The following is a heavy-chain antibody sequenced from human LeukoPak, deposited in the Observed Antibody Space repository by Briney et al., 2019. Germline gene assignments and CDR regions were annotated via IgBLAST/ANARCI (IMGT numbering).Heavy chain of an antibody. V-gene: IGHV4-34*01. CDR2: INHSGST. Sequence: SETLSLTCAVYGGSFSGYYWSWIRQPPGKGLEWIGEINHSGSTNYNPSLKSRVTISVDTSKNQFSLKLSPVTAADTAVYYCARELKGWLRKYFDYWGQGTLVTVSS. CDR1: GGSFSGYY. D-gene: IGHD5-12*01. CDR3: ARELKGWLRKYFDY. J-gene: IGHJ4*02.